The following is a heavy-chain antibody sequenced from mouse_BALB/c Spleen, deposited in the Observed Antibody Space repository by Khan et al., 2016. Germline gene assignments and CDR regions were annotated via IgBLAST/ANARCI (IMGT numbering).Heavy chain of an antibody. J-gene: IGHJ3*01. D-gene: IGHD2-14*01. CDR3: ASNYRCAWFAY. V-gene: IGHV3-2*02. Sequence: EVQLQESGPGLVKPSQSLSLTCTVTGYSITSDYAWNWIRQFPGNKLEWMGYKSYSGSTSYNPSLKSRISITRDTSKNQFFLQLNSVTTEDTATYYCASNYRCAWFAYWGQGTLVTVSA. CDR1: GYSITSDYA. CDR2: KSYSGST.